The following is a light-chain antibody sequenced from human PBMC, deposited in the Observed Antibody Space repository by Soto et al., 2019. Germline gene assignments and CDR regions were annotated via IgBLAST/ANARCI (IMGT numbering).Light chain of an antibody. V-gene: IGKV1-5*03. CDR3: QQYNSYWM. Sequence: DIQMTQSPSTLSASVGDRVTISCRASQTISTWLAWYQQKPGEAPKLLIYKASTLESGVPSRFSGSGSGTEFTLTISRLQPDDFATYYCQQYNSYWMFGQGTKVEIK. CDR1: QTISTW. J-gene: IGKJ1*01. CDR2: KAS.